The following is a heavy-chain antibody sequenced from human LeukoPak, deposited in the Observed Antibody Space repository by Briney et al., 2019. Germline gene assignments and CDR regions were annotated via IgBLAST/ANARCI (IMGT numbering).Heavy chain of an antibody. D-gene: IGHD6-19*01. J-gene: IGHJ5*02. Sequence: SGTLSLTCTVSGGSISIYYSNWIRQPPGEGLECIGYIHYGGSTKHNPSLESRVTISIDTSKNQYSLNLSSVTAADTAVYYCARDRSGWPKYNWFDPWGQGTLVTVSS. CDR3: ARDRSGWPKYNWFDP. CDR1: GGSISIYY. CDR2: IHYGGST. V-gene: IGHV4-59*01.